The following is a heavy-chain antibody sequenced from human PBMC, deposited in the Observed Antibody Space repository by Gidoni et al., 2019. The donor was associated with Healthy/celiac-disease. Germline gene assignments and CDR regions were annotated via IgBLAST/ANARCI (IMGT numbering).Heavy chain of an antibody. CDR3: ARGGDYYDSSGYYPRY. CDR2: IYHSGST. D-gene: IGHD3-22*01. CDR1: GGSISSGGYS. V-gene: IGHV4-30-2*01. Sequence: QLQLQESGSGLVKPSQTLSLTCAVSGGSISSGGYSWSWIRQPPGKGLEWIGYIYHSGSTYYNPSLKSRVTISVDRSKNQFSLKPSSVTAADTAVYYCARGGDYYDSSGYYPRYWGQGTLVTVSS. J-gene: IGHJ4*02.